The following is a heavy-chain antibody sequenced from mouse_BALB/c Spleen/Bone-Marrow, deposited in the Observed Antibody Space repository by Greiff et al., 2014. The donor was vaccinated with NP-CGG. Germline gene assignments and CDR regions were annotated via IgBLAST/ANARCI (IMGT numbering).Heavy chain of an antibody. J-gene: IGHJ2*01. Sequence: VQLQQPGAELVRSGASVKLSCTASGFNIKEYYMHWVKQRPEQGLEWIGWIDPENGDTEYAPKFQGKATMTADTSSNTAYLQLSSLTSEDTAVYYCNARGDYDFDYFDYWGQGTTLTVSS. CDR2: IDPENGDT. D-gene: IGHD2-4*01. CDR3: NARGDYDFDYFDY. CDR1: GFNIKEYY. V-gene: IGHV14-4*02.